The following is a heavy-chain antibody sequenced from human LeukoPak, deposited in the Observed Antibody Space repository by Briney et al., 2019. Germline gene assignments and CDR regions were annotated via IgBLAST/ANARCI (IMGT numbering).Heavy chain of an antibody. CDR2: IYYSGST. J-gene: IGHJ5*02. Sequence: PSETLSLTCTVSGGSISSSSYYWGWIRQPPGKGLEWIGSIYYSGSTYYNPSLKSRVTISVDTSKNQFSLKLSSVTAADTAVYYCARDRGYSYGENWFDPWGQGTLVTVSS. CDR1: GGSISSSSYY. CDR3: ARDRGYSYGENWFDP. V-gene: IGHV4-39*07. D-gene: IGHD5-18*01.